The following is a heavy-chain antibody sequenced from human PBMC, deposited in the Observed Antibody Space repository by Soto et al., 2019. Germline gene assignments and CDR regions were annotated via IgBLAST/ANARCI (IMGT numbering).Heavy chain of an antibody. CDR1: GYSISSSNW. D-gene: IGHD1-26*01. CDR2: IYYSGTT. V-gene: IGHV4-28*01. CDR3: ARREIHGPIDY. J-gene: IGHJ4*01. Sequence: QVQLQESGPGLVKPSDTLSLTCAVSGYSISSSNWWGWIRQPPGKGLEWIGYIYYSGTTYYNPSLKSRVTMSVDASKNQFSLTLTSVTAVDTAVYYCARREIHGPIDYWGHGTLFTVSS.